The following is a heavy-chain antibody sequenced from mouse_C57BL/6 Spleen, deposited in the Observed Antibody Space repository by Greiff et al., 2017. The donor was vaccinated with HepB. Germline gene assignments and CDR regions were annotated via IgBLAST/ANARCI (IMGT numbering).Heavy chain of an antibody. CDR2: IDPEDGET. D-gene: IGHD2-3*01. V-gene: IGHV14-2*01. CDR1: GFNIKDYY. J-gene: IGHJ3*01. Sequence: VHVKQSGAELVKPGASVKLSCTASGFNIKDYYMHWVKQRTEQGLEWIGRIDPEDGETKYAPKFQGKATITADTSSNTAYLQLSSLTSEDTAVYYCAVYDGYFLAWFAYWGQGTLVTVSA. CDR3: AVYDGYFLAWFAY.